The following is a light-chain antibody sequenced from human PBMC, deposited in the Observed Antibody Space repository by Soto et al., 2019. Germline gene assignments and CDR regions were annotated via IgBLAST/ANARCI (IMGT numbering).Light chain of an antibody. Sequence: NLSVSPGERATLSCTVSQSVSSNFAWYQQKPGQAPRLLIYGASTRATGIPARFSGSGSGTEFTLTISSLQSEDFAVYYCHQYNTWPLNPFGQVTLLEIK. CDR2: GAS. V-gene: IGKV3-15*01. CDR1: QSVSSN. CDR3: HQYNTWPLNP. J-gene: IGKJ5*01.